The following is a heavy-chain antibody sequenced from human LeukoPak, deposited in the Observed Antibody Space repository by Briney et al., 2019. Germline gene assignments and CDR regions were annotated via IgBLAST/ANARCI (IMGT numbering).Heavy chain of an antibody. CDR1: GYTFTVNN. Sequence: ASVKVCCKSSGYTFTVNNMHRVRQAPGQGLEWMGWINPNSGGTNYAQKFQGRVTMTRDTSISTAYMELSRLRSNNTAVYYCARDGADSSKDSYYYYGLVVGCQGTTVTVSS. V-gene: IGHV1-2*02. J-gene: IGHJ6*02. D-gene: IGHD6-13*01. CDR2: INPNSGGT. CDR3: ARDGADSSKDSYYYYGLVV.